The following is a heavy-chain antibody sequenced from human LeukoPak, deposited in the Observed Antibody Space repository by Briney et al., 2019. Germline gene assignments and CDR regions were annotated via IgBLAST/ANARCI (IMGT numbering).Heavy chain of an antibody. CDR2: IYTSGST. Sequence: SETLSLTCTVSGGSISSYYWSWIRQPAGKGLEWIGRIYTSGSTNYNPSLKSRVTMSVDTSKNQFSLKLSSVTAADTAVYYCARVGAVAGTRFSPDAFDIWGQGTMVTVSS. V-gene: IGHV4-4*07. J-gene: IGHJ3*02. D-gene: IGHD6-19*01. CDR3: ARVGAVAGTRFSPDAFDI. CDR1: GGSISSYY.